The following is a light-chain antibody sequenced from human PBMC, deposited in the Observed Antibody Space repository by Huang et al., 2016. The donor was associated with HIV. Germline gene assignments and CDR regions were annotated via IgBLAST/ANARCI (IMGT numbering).Light chain of an antibody. J-gene: IGKJ4*01. CDR3: QQYFMSPPLT. Sequence: DIQMTQSPSSLSASVGDRVTITCRASQGISNSLAWYQQKPGRAPMLLLYAASRLGSGVPSRFSGRGSGTDYTLTISRLQPEDFATYYCQQYFMSPPLTFGGGTKVEIK. CDR1: QGISNS. CDR2: AAS. V-gene: IGKV1-NL1*01.